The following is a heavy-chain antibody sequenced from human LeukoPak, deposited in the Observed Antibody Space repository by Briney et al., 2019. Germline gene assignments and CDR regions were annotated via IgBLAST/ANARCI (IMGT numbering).Heavy chain of an antibody. CDR3: ATVRVGYYGSGSPFDY. D-gene: IGHD3-10*01. CDR1: GYTLTELS. V-gene: IGHV1-24*01. J-gene: IGHJ4*02. CDR2: FDPEDGET. Sequence: GASVKVPCKVSGYTLTELSMHWVRQAPGKGLEWMGGFDPEDGETIYAQKFQGRVTMTEDTSTDTAYMELSSLRSEDTAVYYCATVRVGYYGSGSPFDYWGQGTLVTVSS.